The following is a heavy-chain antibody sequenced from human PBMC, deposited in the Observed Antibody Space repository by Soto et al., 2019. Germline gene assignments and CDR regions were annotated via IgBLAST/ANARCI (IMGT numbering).Heavy chain of an antibody. CDR1: GFTFSTYG. J-gene: IGHJ4*02. V-gene: IGHV3-33*06. CDR2: IWYDGSKK. D-gene: IGHD2-21*02. Sequence: QVQLVESGGGVVQPGRSLRLSCAASGFTFSTYGIHWVRQAPGKGLEWLAVIWYDGSKKYYADSVQGRFTISRDNSKNKGYLQMNSLRAEDTAVYYCVKDHCGGDCYSNPYFDYWGQGTLVTVSS. CDR3: VKDHCGGDCYSNPYFDY.